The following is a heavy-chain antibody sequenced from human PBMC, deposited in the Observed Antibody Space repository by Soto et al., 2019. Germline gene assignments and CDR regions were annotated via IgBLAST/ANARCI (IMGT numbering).Heavy chain of an antibody. J-gene: IGHJ3*02. D-gene: IGHD3-10*01. Sequence: GGSLRLSCAASGFTFSSYGMHWVRQAPGKGLEWVAVIWYDGSNKYYADSVKGRFTISRDNSKNTLYLQMNSLRAEDTAVYYCARSRTIWFGEPYDAFDIWGQGTMVTVSS. CDR2: IWYDGSNK. V-gene: IGHV3-33*01. CDR1: GFTFSSYG. CDR3: ARSRTIWFGEPYDAFDI.